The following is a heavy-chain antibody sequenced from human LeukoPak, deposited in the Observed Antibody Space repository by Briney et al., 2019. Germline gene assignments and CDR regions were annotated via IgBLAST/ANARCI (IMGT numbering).Heavy chain of an antibody. V-gene: IGHV1-2*02. CDR1: GYTFTGYY. J-gene: IGHJ5*02. CDR2: INPNSGGT. Sequence: ASVKVSCKASGYTFTGYYMHWVRQAPGQGLEWMGWINPNSGGTNYAQKLQGRVTMTRDTSISTAYMELSRLRSDDTAVYYCARNPLVGATLYNWFDPWGQGTLVTVSS. CDR3: ARNPLVGATLYNWFDP. D-gene: IGHD1-26*01.